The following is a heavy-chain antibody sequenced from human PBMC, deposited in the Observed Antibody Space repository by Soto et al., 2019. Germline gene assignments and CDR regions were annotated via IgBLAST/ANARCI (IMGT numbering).Heavy chain of an antibody. J-gene: IGHJ4*02. CDR2: INAGNGNT. Sequence: QVQLVQSGAEVKKPGASVKVSCKASGYTFTSYAMHWVRQAPGQSREWMGWINAGNGNTKYSQKFQGRVTITRDTSARTAYMELSSLRSEDTAVYYCARWARYSSSLYWGQGTLVTVSS. CDR1: GYTFTSYA. V-gene: IGHV1-3*01. CDR3: ARWARYSSSLY. D-gene: IGHD6-13*01.